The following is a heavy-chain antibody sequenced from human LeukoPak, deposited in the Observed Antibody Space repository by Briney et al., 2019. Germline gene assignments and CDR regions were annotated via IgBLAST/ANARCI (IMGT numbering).Heavy chain of an antibody. V-gene: IGHV4-38-2*01. CDR1: GFSISSDYY. Sequence: PSETLSLTCAVSGFSISSDYYWGWIRQPPGKGLEWIGSFYYGGGTYYNPSLKSRVTISVDTSKNQFSLKLSSVTAADTAVYYCARVVRGIAVAGTAFDYWGQGTLVTVSS. CDR2: FYYGGGT. J-gene: IGHJ4*02. CDR3: ARVVRGIAVAGTAFDY. D-gene: IGHD6-19*01.